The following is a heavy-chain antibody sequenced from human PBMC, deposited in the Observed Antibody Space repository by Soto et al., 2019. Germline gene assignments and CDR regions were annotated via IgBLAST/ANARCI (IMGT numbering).Heavy chain of an antibody. Sequence: GGSLRLSCTASGFTFGDYAMSWFRQAPGKGLEWVGFIRSKAYGGTTEYAASVKGRFTISRDDSKSIAYLQMNSLKTEDTAVYYCTPSGYSGYKGGHYYYYMDVWGKGTTVTVSS. D-gene: IGHD5-12*01. J-gene: IGHJ6*03. CDR1: GFTFGDYA. CDR3: TPSGYSGYKGGHYYYYMDV. V-gene: IGHV3-49*03. CDR2: IRSKAYGGTT.